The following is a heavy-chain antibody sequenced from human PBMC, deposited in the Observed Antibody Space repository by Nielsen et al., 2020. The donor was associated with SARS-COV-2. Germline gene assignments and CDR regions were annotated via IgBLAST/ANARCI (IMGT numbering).Heavy chain of an antibody. CDR1: GGSISSSSYY. J-gene: IGHJ5*02. V-gene: IGHV4-39*07. CDR3: ARAGPLRHILFVVPATATNWFDP. Sequence: ETLSLTCTVSGGSISSSSYYWSWIRQPPGQGLEWIGEINHSGSTNYNSSLKSRVTISVDTSQNQFSHKLSSVTAADTAVYYCARAGPLRHILFVVPATATNWFDPWGQGTLVTVSS. CDR2: INHSGST. D-gene: IGHD2-15*01.